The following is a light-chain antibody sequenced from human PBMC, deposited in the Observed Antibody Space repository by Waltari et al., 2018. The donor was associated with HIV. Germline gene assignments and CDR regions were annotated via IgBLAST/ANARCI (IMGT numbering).Light chain of an antibody. J-gene: IGLJ2*01. CDR3: ATWDDSLNGVV. Sequence: QSVLTQPPSASGTPGQRVTISCSGSSSNIGSNTVNWYQQLPGTAPKVRIYSNNQRPSGVPDRFSGSKSGTSASLAISGLQSEDEAAYYCATWDDSLNGVVFGGGTTLTGL. V-gene: IGLV1-44*01. CDR1: SSNIGSNT. CDR2: SNN.